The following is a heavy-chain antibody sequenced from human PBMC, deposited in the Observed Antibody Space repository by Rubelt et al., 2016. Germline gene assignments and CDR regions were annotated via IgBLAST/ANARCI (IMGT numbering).Heavy chain of an antibody. V-gene: IGHV3-30*19. CDR2: ISYDGSNK. CDR1: GFTFRSYG. Sequence: QVQLVESGGGVVQPGGSLSLSWAASGFTFRSYGRTWVRQAPGTGREGGAVISYDGSNKYYADSVKGRFTISRDNSKNTLYLQMNSLRAEDTAVYYCARDGCITMSCMDVWGQGTTVTVSS. D-gene: IGHD3-10*02. CDR3: ARDGCITMSCMDV. J-gene: IGHJ6*02.